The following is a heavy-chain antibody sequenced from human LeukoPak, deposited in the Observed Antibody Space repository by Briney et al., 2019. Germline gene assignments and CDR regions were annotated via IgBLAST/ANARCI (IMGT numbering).Heavy chain of an antibody. CDR2: ISGGGGTT. V-gene: IGHV3-23*01. D-gene: IGHD3-10*01. J-gene: IGHJ4*02. CDR3: AKASTFGELNRPFDY. Sequence: GGSLRLSCAASGFTFSSDAMSWVRQAPGKGLEWVSTISGGGGTTYYSDSVKGRFTISRDNSKNTLFLQMNSLRAEDTAIYYCAKASTFGELNRPFDYWGQGTLVTVS. CDR1: GFTFSSDA.